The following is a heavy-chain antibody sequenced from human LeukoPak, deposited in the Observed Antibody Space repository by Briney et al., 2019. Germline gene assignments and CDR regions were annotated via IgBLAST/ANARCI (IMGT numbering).Heavy chain of an antibody. CDR1: GGSISSGSYY. CDR2: IYYIGST. V-gene: IGHV4-39*07. J-gene: IGHJ5*02. Sequence: SETLSLTCTVSGGSISSGSYYWAWIRQPPGKGLEWIATIYYIGSTYYNPSLKSRVTISVDTSKNQFSLKLSSVTAADTAVYYCARMVRGVIRWFDPWGQGTLVTVSS. CDR3: ARMVRGVIRWFDP. D-gene: IGHD3-10*01.